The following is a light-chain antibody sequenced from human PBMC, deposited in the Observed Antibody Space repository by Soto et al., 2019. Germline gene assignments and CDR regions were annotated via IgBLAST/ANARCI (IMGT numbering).Light chain of an antibody. CDR1: QNIANNY. CDR3: QQYGSSPWT. CDR2: DAS. Sequence: EVALTLSPGTLSLSPGARATLSCRASQNIANNYLTWYQQKPGQAPRVLIYDASTRATGIPDRFSGSGSGTDFTLTISRLEPEDSAVYYCQQYGSSPWTFGQGTKVDIK. J-gene: IGKJ1*01. V-gene: IGKV3-20*01.